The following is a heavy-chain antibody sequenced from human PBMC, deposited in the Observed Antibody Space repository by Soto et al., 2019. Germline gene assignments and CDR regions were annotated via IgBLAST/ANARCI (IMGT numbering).Heavy chain of an antibody. CDR2: INHSGST. D-gene: IGHD5-18*01. V-gene: IGHV4-34*01. J-gene: IGHJ4*02. CDR3: ARGLGYGHQKQGMFYFDY. CDR1: GGSFSGYY. Sequence: SETLSLTCAVYGGSFSGYYWSWIRQPPGKGLEWIGEINHSGSTNYNPSLKSRVTISVDTSKNQFSLKLSSVTAADTAVYYCARGLGYGHQKQGMFYFDYWGQGTLVTVSS.